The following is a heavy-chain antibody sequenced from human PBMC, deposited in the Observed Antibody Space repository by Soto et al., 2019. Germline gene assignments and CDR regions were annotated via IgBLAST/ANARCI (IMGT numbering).Heavy chain of an antibody. CDR2: IIPIFGTA. CDR3: ARGGDIVVVVAATPGDWFDP. J-gene: IGHJ5*02. Sequence: QVQLVQSGAEVKKPGSSVKVSCKASGGTFSSYAISWVRQAPGQGLEWMGGIIPIFGTANYGQKFQGRVTITADESTSTAYMELSSLRSEDTAVYYCARGGDIVVVVAATPGDWFDPWGQGTLVTVSS. V-gene: IGHV1-69*01. D-gene: IGHD2-15*01. CDR1: GGTFSSYA.